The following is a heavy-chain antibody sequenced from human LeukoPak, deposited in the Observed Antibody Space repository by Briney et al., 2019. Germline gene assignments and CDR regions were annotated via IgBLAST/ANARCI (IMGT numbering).Heavy chain of an antibody. CDR3: ARESPVVDSFNDIVASFDD. J-gene: IGHJ4*02. CDR2: IYTSGST. Sequence: SETLSLTCTVSGGSISSYYWSWIRQPAGKGLEWIGRIYTSGSTNYNPSLKRRLTMSVDTTKNQFSLQQSSVTAADPAVYYCARESPVVDSFNDIVASFDDWGQGTLVTVVS. D-gene: IGHD5-12*01. CDR1: GGSISSYY. V-gene: IGHV4-4*07.